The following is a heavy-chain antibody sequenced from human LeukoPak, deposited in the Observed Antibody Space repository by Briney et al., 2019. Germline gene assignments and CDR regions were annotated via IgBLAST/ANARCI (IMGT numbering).Heavy chain of an antibody. CDR1: GFTFSSYG. CDR2: ISYDGSNK. D-gene: IGHD6-6*01. Sequence: GRSLRLSCAASGFTFSSYGMHWVRQAPGKGLEWVAVISYDGSNKYYGDSVKGRFTISRDNSKNTLYLQMNSLRAEDTAVYYCAKDLSSSSGYFQHWGQGTLVTDSS. CDR3: AKDLSSSSGYFQH. J-gene: IGHJ1*01. V-gene: IGHV3-30*18.